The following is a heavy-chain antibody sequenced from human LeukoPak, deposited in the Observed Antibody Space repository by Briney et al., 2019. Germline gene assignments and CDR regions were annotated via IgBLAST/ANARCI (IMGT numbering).Heavy chain of an antibody. CDR1: GGSFSGYY. V-gene: IGHV4-34*01. Sequence: SETLSLTCAVYGGSFSGYYWSWIRQPPGKGLEWIGEINHSGSTNYNPSLKSRVTISVDTSKNQFSLKLSSVTAADTAVYYCARGHYDSSGYVRNFDYWGQGTLVTVSS. CDR2: INHSGST. J-gene: IGHJ4*02. D-gene: IGHD3-22*01. CDR3: ARGHYDSSGYVRNFDY.